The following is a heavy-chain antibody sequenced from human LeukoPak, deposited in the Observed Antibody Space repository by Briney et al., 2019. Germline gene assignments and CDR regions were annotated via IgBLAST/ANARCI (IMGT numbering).Heavy chain of an antibody. Sequence: GGSLRLSCAVSGFSFSMYWMSWVRQAPGKGLEWVANIKQDGSEKYYVDSVKGRFTISRDNAKNSLYLQMNSLRAEDTAVCYCARDLRYCSSTSCLMSGMDVWGQGTTVTVSS. CDR3: ARDLRYCSSTSCLMSGMDV. CDR1: GFSFSMYW. V-gene: IGHV3-7*01. D-gene: IGHD2-2*01. J-gene: IGHJ6*02. CDR2: IKQDGSEK.